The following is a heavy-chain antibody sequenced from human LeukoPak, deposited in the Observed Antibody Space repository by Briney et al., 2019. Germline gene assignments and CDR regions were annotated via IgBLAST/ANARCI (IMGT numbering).Heavy chain of an antibody. Sequence: GGSLRLSCAASGFTFSSYGMHWVRQAPGKGMEWVAVIWYDGSNKYYADSVKGRFTISRDNSKNTLYLQMNSLRAEDTAVYYCARGDYYGSRGDYWGQGTLVTVSS. CDR2: IWYDGSNK. CDR3: ARGDYYGSRGDY. V-gene: IGHV3-33*01. J-gene: IGHJ4*02. CDR1: GFTFSSYG. D-gene: IGHD3-10*01.